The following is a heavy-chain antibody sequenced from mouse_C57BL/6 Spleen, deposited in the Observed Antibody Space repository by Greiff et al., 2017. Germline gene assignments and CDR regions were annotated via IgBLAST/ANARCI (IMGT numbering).Heavy chain of an antibody. D-gene: IGHD2-4*01. Sequence: VTLQESGAELVKPGASVKISCKASGYAFCSYWMNWVKQRPGKGLGWIGQIYPGDGDTNYNGKFKGKATLTADKSSSTAYMQLSSLTSEDSAVYFCARLLDDHVPCAYWGQGTLVTVSA. CDR1: GYAFCSYW. CDR3: ARLLDDHVPCAY. J-gene: IGHJ3*01. CDR2: IYPGDGDT. V-gene: IGHV1-80*01.